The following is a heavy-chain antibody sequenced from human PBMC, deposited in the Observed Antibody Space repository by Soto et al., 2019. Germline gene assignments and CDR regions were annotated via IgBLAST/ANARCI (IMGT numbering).Heavy chain of an antibody. CDR1: GFTFSDYY. CDR2: ISSSGSTI. CDR3: ARAIHYYDFCSGYSPALHY. Sequence: QVQLVESGGGLVKPGGSLRLSCAASGFTFSDYYMSWLRQAPGKGLEWVSYISSSGSTIDYADSVKGRFTISRNNAKNSLYLQMNSLRAEDTAVYYCARAIHYYDFCSGYSPALHYWGRGTLVTVSS. V-gene: IGHV3-11*01. J-gene: IGHJ4*02. D-gene: IGHD3-3*01.